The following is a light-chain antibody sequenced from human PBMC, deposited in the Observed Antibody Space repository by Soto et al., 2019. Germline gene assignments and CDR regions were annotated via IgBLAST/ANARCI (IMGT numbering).Light chain of an antibody. CDR3: QQYVTSSPRT. CDR1: QSVFSS. CDR2: GAA. J-gene: IGKJ1*01. Sequence: EIVMTQSPATLSVSPGERATLSCRASQSVFSSLAWFQQKPGQAPRLLIYGAATRATGIPARFSGSGSGTEFTLTISSLQSEDFAVYYCQQYVTSSPRTFGQGTKVEIK. V-gene: IGKV3-15*01.